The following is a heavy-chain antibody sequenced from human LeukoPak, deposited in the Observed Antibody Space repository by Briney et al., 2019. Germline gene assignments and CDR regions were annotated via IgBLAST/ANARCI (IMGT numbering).Heavy chain of an antibody. CDR2: ISSSSSYI. J-gene: IGHJ4*02. CDR3: ARDSRRGLAAAGIDY. Sequence: PGGSLRLSCAASGFTFSSYSMNWVRQAPGKGLEWVSSISSSSSYIYYADSVKGRFTISRDNAKNSLYLRMNSLRAEDTAVYYCARDSRRGLAAAGIDYWGQGTLVTVSS. D-gene: IGHD6-13*01. CDR1: GFTFSSYS. V-gene: IGHV3-21*01.